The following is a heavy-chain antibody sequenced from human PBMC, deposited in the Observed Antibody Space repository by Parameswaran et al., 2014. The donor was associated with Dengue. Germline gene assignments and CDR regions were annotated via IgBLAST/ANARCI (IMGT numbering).Heavy chain of an antibody. CDR2: IVVGSGNT. J-gene: IGHJ4*02. Sequence: WVRQAPGQRLEWIGWIVVGSGNTNYAQKFQERVTITRDMSTSTAYMELSSLRSEDTAVYYCAAIPTTVVTKYYFDYWGQGTLVTVSS. CDR3: AAIPTTVVTKYYFDY. V-gene: IGHV1-58*01. D-gene: IGHD4-23*01.